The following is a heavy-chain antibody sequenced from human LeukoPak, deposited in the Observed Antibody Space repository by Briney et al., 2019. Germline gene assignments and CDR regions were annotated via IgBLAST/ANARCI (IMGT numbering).Heavy chain of an antibody. CDR3: ARVLGGLLYYYGMDV. J-gene: IGHJ6*02. Sequence: SVKVSCKASGGTFSSYAISWVRQAPGQGLEWMGGIIPIFGTANYAQKFQGRVTITADESTSTAYMELSSLRSEDTAVYYCARVLGGLLYYYGMDVWGQGTTVTVSS. V-gene: IGHV1-69*13. CDR2: IIPIFGTA. D-gene: IGHD3-16*01. CDR1: GGTFSSYA.